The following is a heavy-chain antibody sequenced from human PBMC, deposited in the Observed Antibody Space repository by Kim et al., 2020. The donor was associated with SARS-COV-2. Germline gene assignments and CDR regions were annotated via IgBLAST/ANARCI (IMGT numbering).Heavy chain of an antibody. Sequence: DSTVSVRSRITLNSDTSKNQFSLQLNSVTPEDTAVYYCARDTPGQKGFDIWGQGTMVTVSS. J-gene: IGHJ3*02. V-gene: IGHV6-1*01. CDR3: ARDTPGQKGFDI.